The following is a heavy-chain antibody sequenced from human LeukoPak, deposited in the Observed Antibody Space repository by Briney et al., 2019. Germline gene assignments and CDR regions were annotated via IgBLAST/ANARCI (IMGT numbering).Heavy chain of an antibody. D-gene: IGHD4/OR15-4a*01. J-gene: IGHJ5*02. CDR3: ARGINGATVWFDP. CDR1: GFTFSSYS. V-gene: IGHV3-21*01. CDR2: ISSSSSYI. Sequence: GGSLRLSCAASGFTFSSYSMNWVRQAPGKGLEWVSSISSSSSYIYYADSVKGRFTISRDNAKNSLYLQMNSLRAEDTAVYYCARGINGATVWFDPWGKGTLVTVSS.